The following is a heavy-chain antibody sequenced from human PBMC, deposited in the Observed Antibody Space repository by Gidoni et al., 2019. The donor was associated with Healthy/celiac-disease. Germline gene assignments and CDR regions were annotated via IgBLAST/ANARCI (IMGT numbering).Heavy chain of an antibody. D-gene: IGHD5-18*01. J-gene: IGHJ5*02. CDR3: ARGYSYGPGDWFDP. Sequence: QVQLQQWGAGLLKPPETLSLTCALSGGSFSGYYWSWLRQPPGKGLEWIGEINHSGSTNYNPSLKSRVTISVDTSKNQFSLKLSSVTAADTAVYYCARGYSYGPGDWFDPWGQGTLVTVSS. V-gene: IGHV4-34*01. CDR1: GGSFSGYY. CDR2: INHSGST.